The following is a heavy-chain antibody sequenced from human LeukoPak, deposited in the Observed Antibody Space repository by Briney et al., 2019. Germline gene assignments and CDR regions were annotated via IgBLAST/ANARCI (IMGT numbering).Heavy chain of an antibody. CDR2: IYYSGST. CDR1: GGSISSGGYY. V-gene: IGHV4-39*01. CDR3: ARLTRIAVAGTTGGDY. Sequence: PSETLSLTCTVSGGSISSGGYYWSWIRQHPGKGLEWIGYIYYSGSTYYNPSLKSRVTISVDTSKNQFSLKLSSVTAADTAVYYCARLTRIAVAGTTGGDYWGQGTLVTVSS. J-gene: IGHJ4*02. D-gene: IGHD6-19*01.